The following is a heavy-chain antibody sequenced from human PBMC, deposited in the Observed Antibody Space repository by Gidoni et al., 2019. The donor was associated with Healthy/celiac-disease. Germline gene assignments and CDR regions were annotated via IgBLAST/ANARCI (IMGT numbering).Heavy chain of an antibody. CDR3: ARGHRRRWRLRPESEY. Sequence: QVQLQESGPGLVKPSQTLSLTCTVSGGSISSGGYYWSWIRPHPGKGLEWIGYIYYSGSTYYNPSLKSRVTISVDTSKNQFSLKLSSVTAADTAVYYCARGHRRRWRLRPESEYWGQGTLVTVSS. J-gene: IGHJ4*02. CDR1: GGSISSGGYY. D-gene: IGHD4-17*01. V-gene: IGHV4-31*03. CDR2: IYYSGST.